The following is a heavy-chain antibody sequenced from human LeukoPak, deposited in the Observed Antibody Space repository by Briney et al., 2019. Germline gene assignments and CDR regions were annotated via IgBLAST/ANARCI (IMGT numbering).Heavy chain of an antibody. Sequence: GGSLRLSCAASGFTFSSYSMNWVRQAQGKGLEWVSSISSSSSYIYYADSLKGRFTISRDNAKNSLYLQMNSLRAEDTAVYYCARDPYATSKYDYWGQGTLVTVSS. V-gene: IGHV3-21*01. CDR1: GFTFSSYS. J-gene: IGHJ4*02. D-gene: IGHD1-26*01. CDR2: ISSSSSYI. CDR3: ARDPYATSKYDY.